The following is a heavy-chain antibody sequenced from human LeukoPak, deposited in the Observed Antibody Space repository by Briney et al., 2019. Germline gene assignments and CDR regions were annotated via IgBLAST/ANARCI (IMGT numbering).Heavy chain of an antibody. Sequence: GESLKISCQGSGYSFTSYWIGWVRQMPGKGLEWMGIMYPLNSDIRYKPSFGGQVTMSADMSIKTAYLQWSSLKASDTAIYYCATTRGGNYHWDYWGQGTLVTVSS. CDR2: MYPLNSDI. V-gene: IGHV5-51*01. CDR3: ATTRGGNYHWDY. J-gene: IGHJ4*02. D-gene: IGHD3-16*01. CDR1: GYSFTSYW.